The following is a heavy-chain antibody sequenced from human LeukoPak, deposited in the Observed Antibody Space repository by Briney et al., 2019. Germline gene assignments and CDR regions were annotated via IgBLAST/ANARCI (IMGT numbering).Heavy chain of an antibody. CDR2: ISTRDTFI. D-gene: IGHD1-1*01. V-gene: IGHV3-21*01. J-gene: IGHJ3*01. CDR1: GFTFTTYS. CDR3: ARWKPRSDALDV. Sequence: GGSLRLSCEAPGFTFTTYSMTWVRQTPGEGLEWVSSISTRDTFINYADSVKGRFTISRDNAKNSLFLQMTSLRAEDTAMYYCARWKPRSDALDVWGKGTMVTVSS.